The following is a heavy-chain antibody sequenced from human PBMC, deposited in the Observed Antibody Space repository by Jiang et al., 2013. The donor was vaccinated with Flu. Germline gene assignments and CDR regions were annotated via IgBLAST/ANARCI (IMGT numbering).Heavy chain of an antibody. V-gene: IGHV3-30*03. J-gene: IGHJ4*02. CDR3: ARDAGYSTGWYPGN. Sequence: AVISYDESAKYYADSVKGRFTISRDISKNTLYLQMNSLRSEDTALYYCARDAGYSTGWYPGNWGLGTLVTVSS. D-gene: IGHD6-19*01. CDR2: ISYDESAK.